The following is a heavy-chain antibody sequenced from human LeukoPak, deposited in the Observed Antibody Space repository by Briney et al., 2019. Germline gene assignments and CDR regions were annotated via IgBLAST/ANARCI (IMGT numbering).Heavy chain of an antibody. Sequence: GGSLRLSCAASGFTFSSYAMHWVRQAPGEGGEWVAVISYDGSNKYYADSVKGRFTISRDNSKNTLYLQMNSLRAEDTAVYYCASGYDSSGPPFDPWGQGTLVTVSS. D-gene: IGHD3-22*01. J-gene: IGHJ5*02. CDR3: ASGYDSSGPPFDP. CDR1: GFTFSSYA. V-gene: IGHV3-30*01. CDR2: ISYDGSNK.